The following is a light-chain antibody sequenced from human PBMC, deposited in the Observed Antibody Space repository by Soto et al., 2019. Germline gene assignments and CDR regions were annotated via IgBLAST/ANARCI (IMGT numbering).Light chain of an antibody. CDR2: DAS. CDR1: QSVSSY. J-gene: IGKJ1*01. CDR3: QQRSNWRT. V-gene: IGKV3-11*01. Sequence: EIVLTQSPATLSLSPGERATLSCRASQSVSSYLAWYQQKPGQAPRLLIYDASNRATGIPARFSGSGSGTDFTLTISSVEPEDFVVYYCQQRSNWRTFGQGTKVEIK.